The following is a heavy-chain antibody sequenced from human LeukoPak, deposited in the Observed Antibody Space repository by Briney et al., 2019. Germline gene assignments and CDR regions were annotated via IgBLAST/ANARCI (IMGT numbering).Heavy chain of an antibody. Sequence: PSETLSLTCNLSGPSISGHYWSWIRHPARKSLEWIGRIHTSGSPIYNPSLSSRVTMSVDTSKGQFSLTMNSLTAADTAIYYCARQRLDGDILGFDWWGQGTLVTVSS. CDR1: GPSISGHY. CDR2: IHTSGSP. D-gene: IGHD2-21*01. J-gene: IGHJ4*02. CDR3: ARQRLDGDILGFDW. V-gene: IGHV4-4*07.